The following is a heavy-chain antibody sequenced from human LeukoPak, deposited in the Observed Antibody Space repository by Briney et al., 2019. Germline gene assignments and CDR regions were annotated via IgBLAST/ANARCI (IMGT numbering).Heavy chain of an antibody. D-gene: IGHD3-22*01. CDR2: IRYDGSNK. CDR1: GFTFSDYS. V-gene: IGHV3-30*02. Sequence: GGSLRLSCAASGFTFSDYSMHWVRQAPGKGLEWVAFIRYDGSNKYYADSVKGRFTISRDNSKNTLYLQMNSLRAEDTAVYYCAKDYSYSGYYFTPSPGYWGQGTLVTVSS. J-gene: IGHJ4*02. CDR3: AKDYSYSGYYFTPSPGY.